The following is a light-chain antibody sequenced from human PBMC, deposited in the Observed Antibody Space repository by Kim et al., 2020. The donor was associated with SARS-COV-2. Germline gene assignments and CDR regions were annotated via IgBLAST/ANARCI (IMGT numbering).Light chain of an antibody. V-gene: IGKV4-1*01. J-gene: IGKJ2*01. Sequence: DIVMTQSPDSLAVSLGDRATINCKSSQSVLYSSNNKNYLAWYQQKPGQPPKLLIYWASTRESGVPDRFSGSGSGTDFTLTISSLQAEDVAVYYCQQYYSTPPYTFGKGTKLEI. CDR3: QQYYSTPPYT. CDR1: QSVLYSSNNKNY. CDR2: WAS.